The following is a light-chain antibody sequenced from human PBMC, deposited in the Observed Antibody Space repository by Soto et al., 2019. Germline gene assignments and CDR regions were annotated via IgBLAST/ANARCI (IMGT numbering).Light chain of an antibody. CDR2: AAS. Sequence: DIQMTQSPSSLSASLGDRVTITCRASQDISNYLAWYQQKPEKVPKLLIYAASTLQSGVPSRFSGSGSGTDFTLAISSLQPEDVATYYCQKYNSAPRTFGQGTKVDI. CDR1: QDISNY. V-gene: IGKV1-27*01. CDR3: QKYNSAPRT. J-gene: IGKJ1*01.